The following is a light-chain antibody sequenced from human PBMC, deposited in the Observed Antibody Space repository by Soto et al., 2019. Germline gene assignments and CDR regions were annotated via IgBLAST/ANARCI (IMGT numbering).Light chain of an antibody. V-gene: IGLV7-46*01. CDR2: DTF. CDR3: ILSFSTGATV. Sequence: QAVVTQEASLTVSPGRTVTLTCGSTNGTVTYGHNPYWIQQKHGQAPKTLIYDTFQKHSWTPARPSGSLRRVKAALALSWAQTVVEAEYNCILSFSTGATVLGGGTQLNVL. J-gene: IGLJ3*02. CDR1: NGTVTYGHN.